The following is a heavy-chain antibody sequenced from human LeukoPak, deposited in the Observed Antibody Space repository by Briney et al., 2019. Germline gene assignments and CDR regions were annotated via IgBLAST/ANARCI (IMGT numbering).Heavy chain of an antibody. CDR1: GFTFSSYS. V-gene: IGHV3-48*04. CDR2: ISTSSSTI. Sequence: PGGSLRLSCAASGFTFSSYSMNWVRQAPGKGLEWVSYISTSSSTIYYADSVKGRFTISRDNAKNSLYLQMNSLRAEDTAVYYCARNCRPHVLRYFDWLRNWFDPWGQGTLVTVSS. D-gene: IGHD3-9*01. J-gene: IGHJ5*02. CDR3: ARNCRPHVLRYFDWLRNWFDP.